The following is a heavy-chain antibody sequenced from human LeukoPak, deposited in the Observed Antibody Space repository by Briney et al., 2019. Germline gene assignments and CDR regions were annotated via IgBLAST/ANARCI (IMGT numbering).Heavy chain of an antibody. V-gene: IGHV1-45*02. CDR2: ITPFNGNT. Sequence: SVKVSCKASGYTSTSYGISWVRQAPGQALEWMGWITPFNGNTNYAQKFQDRVTITRDRSMSTAYMELSSLRSEDTAMYYCANGPDGYNTYWGQGTLVTVSS. J-gene: IGHJ4*02. CDR3: ANGPDGYNTY. CDR1: GYTSTSYG. D-gene: IGHD5-24*01.